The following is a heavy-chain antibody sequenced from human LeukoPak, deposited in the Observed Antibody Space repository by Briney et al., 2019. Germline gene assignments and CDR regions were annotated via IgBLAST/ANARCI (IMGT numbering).Heavy chain of an antibody. J-gene: IGHJ4*02. CDR3: ARGGAVAGTSSQDE. CDR2: IYYSGST. D-gene: IGHD6-19*01. V-gene: IGHV4-30-4*08. CDR1: GGSISSGDYY. Sequence: ESSETLSLTCTVSGGSISSGDYYWSWIRQPPGKGLEWIGYIYYSGSTYYNPSLKSRVTISVDTSKNQFSLKLSSVTAADTAVYYCARGGAVAGTSSQDEWGQGTLVTVSS.